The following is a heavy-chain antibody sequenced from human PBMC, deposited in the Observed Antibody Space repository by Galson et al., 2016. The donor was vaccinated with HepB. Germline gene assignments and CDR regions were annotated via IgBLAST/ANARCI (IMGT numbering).Heavy chain of an antibody. V-gene: IGHV3-23*01. CDR3: AKDRGSEYKKYYMDV. CDR1: GFTFSSYA. D-gene: IGHD1-1*01. CDR2: AGGGGSR. J-gene: IGHJ6*03. Sequence: SLRLSCAASGFTFSSYAMSWVRQAPGKGLEWVSNAGGGGSRYYADPVKGRFTISRANSKNTVYLQMDSLRAEDTAVYFCAKDRGSEYKKYYMDVWGKGTTVIVSS.